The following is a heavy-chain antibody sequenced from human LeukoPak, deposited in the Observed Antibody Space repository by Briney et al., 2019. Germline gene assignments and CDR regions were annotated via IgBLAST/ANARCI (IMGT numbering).Heavy chain of an antibody. CDR3: AKAAAAIFYYGMDV. Sequence: GGSLRLSCAASGFTFSSYAMSWVRQAPGKGLEWVSAISGSGGSTYYADSVKGRFTISRDNSKNTLYLLMNSLRAEDTAVYYCAKAAAAIFYYGMDVWGQGTTVTVSS. D-gene: IGHD2-2*01. CDR1: GFTFSSYA. V-gene: IGHV3-23*01. J-gene: IGHJ6*02. CDR2: ISGSGGST.